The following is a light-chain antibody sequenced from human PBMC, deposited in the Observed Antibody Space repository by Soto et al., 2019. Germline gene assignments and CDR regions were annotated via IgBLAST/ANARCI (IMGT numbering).Light chain of an antibody. CDR2: DAS. Sequence: DIQITQSPFTLSASVGDRVTITCRASQTISSWLAWYQQIPGKAPKLLIYDASNSESGVPSRFSGSGSGTEFTLTISSLQPEDFAVYYCQQYENHWAFGQGTKVDIK. CDR1: QTISSW. J-gene: IGKJ1*01. CDR3: QQYENHWA. V-gene: IGKV1-5*01.